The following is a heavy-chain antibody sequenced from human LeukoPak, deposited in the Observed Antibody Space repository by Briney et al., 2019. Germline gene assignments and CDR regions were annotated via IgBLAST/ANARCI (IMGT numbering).Heavy chain of an antibody. J-gene: IGHJ4*02. CDR3: ARDRELEFDY. CDR1: GGSISSGGYY. D-gene: IGHD1-26*01. CDR2: IYYSGST. Sequence: KTSETLSLTCTVSGGSISSGGYYWSWIRQHPGKGLEWIGYIYYSGSTYYNPSLKSRVTISVDTSKNQFSLKLSSVTAADTAVYYCARDRELEFDYWGQGTLVTVSS. V-gene: IGHV4-31*03.